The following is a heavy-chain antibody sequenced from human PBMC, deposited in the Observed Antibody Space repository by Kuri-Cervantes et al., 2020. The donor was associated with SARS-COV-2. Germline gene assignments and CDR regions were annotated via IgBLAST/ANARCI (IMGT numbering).Heavy chain of an antibody. D-gene: IGHD5-18*01. V-gene: IGHV1-18*01. CDR1: GYTFTSYG. CDR2: ISAYNGNT. Sequence: ASVKVSCKASGYTFTSYGISWVRQAPGQGLEWMGWISAYNGNTNYAQKLQGRVTMTTDTSTSTAYMELRSLRSDDTAVYYCAGIQLWLREGWEMDVWGKGTTVTVSS. J-gene: IGHJ6*04. CDR3: AGIQLWLREGWEMDV.